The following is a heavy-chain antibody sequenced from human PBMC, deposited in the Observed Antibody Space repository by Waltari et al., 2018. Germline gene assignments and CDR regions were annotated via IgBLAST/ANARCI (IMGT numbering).Heavy chain of an antibody. J-gene: IGHJ4*02. D-gene: IGHD6-13*01. CDR3: ECGGIAAAGTLIYFDY. CDR2: INHSGST. V-gene: IGHV4-34*01. CDR1: GGSFSGYY. Sequence: QVQLQQWGAGLLKPSETLSLTCAVYGGSFSGYYWRWIRQPPGKGLEWIGEINHSGSTNYNPSLKSRVTISVDTSKNQFSLKLSSVTAADTAVYYCECGGIAAAGTLIYFDYWGQGTLVTVSS.